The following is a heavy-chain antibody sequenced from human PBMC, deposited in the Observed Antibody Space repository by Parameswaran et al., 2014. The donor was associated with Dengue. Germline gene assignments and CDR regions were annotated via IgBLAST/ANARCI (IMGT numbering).Heavy chain of an antibody. D-gene: IGHD3-10*01. CDR2: IYTSGST. CDR3: ARGTFGSGSYRADY. J-gene: IGHJ4*02. Sequence: VRQAPGKGLEWIGRIYTSGSTNYNPSLKSRVTMSVDTSKNQFSLKLSSVTAADTAVYYCARGTFGSGSYRADYWGQGTLVTVSS. V-gene: IGHV4-4*07.